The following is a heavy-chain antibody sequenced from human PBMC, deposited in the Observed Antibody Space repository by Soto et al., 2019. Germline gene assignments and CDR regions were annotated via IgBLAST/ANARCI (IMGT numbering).Heavy chain of an antibody. J-gene: IGHJ4*02. CDR2: AHHSGRT. Sequence: SETLSLTCTVSGDSMSSSNWWNWVRQPPGKGLEWIGEAHHSGRTNYNPSLKSRITISVDRSQNHFSLQLTSVTAADTAVYYCARSEATALDYWGQGTLVTVSS. CDR3: ARSEATALDY. V-gene: IGHV4-4*02. CDR1: GDSMSSSNW.